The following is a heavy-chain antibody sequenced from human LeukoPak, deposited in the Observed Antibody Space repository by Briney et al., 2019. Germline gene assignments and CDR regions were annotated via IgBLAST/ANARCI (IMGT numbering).Heavy chain of an antibody. J-gene: IGHJ4*02. D-gene: IGHD3-16*01. Sequence: PSETLSLTCTVSGGSVSSGISYWSWIRQPPGEGLEWIAYISDSGGSDYNPSLRGRVTISLDTSKNQFSLKLSSVTAADTAVYYCARGEGRDLDYWGQGTLVTVSS. CDR1: GGSVSSGISY. CDR2: ISDSGGS. CDR3: ARGEGRDLDY. V-gene: IGHV4-61*01.